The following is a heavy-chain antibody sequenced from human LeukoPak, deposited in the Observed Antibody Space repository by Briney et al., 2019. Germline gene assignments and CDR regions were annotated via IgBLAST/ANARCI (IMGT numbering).Heavy chain of an antibody. J-gene: IGHJ4*02. Sequence: KPSETLSLTYAVSSVSLGRYSWPCIRQSPGKGLECIGEINFSGYTKYNPSLKSRVTMSVDTPKNQFSLKLASVTAADTAIYFCAVVGSTPAKFDHWGQGTLVTVSS. CDR2: INFSGYT. CDR3: AVVGSTPAKFDH. CDR1: SVSLGRYS. V-gene: IGHV4-34*01. D-gene: IGHD2-2*01.